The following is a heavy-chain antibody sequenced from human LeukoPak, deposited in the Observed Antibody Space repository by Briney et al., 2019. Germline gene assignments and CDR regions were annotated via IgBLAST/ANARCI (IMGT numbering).Heavy chain of an antibody. CDR2: IYSDGSA. CDR1: GFTVSSNY. V-gene: IGHV3-53*01. Sequence: GGSLRLSCAASGFTVSSNYMSWVRQAPGKGLEWVSVIYSDGSAYYADSVKGRFTLSRDNSKNTLYLQMNSLRAEDTAVSYCARDYSEGIRYYYHMDVWGQGTTVTVSS. J-gene: IGHJ6*02. CDR3: ARDYSEGIRYYYHMDV. D-gene: IGHD2-15*01.